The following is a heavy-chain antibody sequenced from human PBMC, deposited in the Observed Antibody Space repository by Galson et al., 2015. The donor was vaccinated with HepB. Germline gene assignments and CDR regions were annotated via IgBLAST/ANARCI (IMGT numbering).Heavy chain of an antibody. CDR2: IITIFETA. CDR3: AAGGRSAWYYDS. V-gene: IGHV1-69*13. J-gene: IGHJ5*01. D-gene: IGHD6-19*01. CDR1: GGTFNSLA. Sequence: SVKVSCKASGGTFNSLAISWVRQAPGQGLEWIGGIITIFETANYAQNFQGRVTITADESTTTAYMEVTGLTSDDTAMFYCAAGGRSAWYYDSWGQGTLVTVSS.